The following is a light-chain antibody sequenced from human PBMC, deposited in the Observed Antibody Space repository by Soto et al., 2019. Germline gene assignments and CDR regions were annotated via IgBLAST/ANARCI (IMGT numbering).Light chain of an antibody. V-gene: IGKV3-15*01. CDR2: GAS. J-gene: IGKJ1*01. CDR1: QTINNN. CDR3: QQYNNWPQT. Sequence: EVVLTQAPATLSVSPGERVTLSCRASQTINNNVAWYQLKDGQVPRLLIYGASTRAADVPARFSGGGSGTDFTLTISSLQSEDFAEYHCQQYNNWPQTFGQGTKVDI.